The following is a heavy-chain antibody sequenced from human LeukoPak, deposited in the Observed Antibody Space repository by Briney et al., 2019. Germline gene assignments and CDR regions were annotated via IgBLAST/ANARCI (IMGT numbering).Heavy chain of an antibody. Sequence: PSQTLSLTCTVSGGSISSGSYYWSWIRQPAGKGLEWIGRIYTSGSTNYNPSLKSRATISVDPSKNQFSLKLSSVTTADTAVYYCGRGGDDSSGYYPIWFDPWGQGTLVTVSS. V-gene: IGHV4-61*02. J-gene: IGHJ5*02. CDR1: GGSISSGSYY. CDR3: GRGGDDSSGYYPIWFDP. CDR2: IYTSGST. D-gene: IGHD3-22*01.